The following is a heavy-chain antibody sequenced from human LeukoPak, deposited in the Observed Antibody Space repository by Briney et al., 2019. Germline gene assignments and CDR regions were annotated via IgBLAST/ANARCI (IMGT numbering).Heavy chain of an antibody. CDR1: GFTVSNNY. J-gene: IGHJ6*03. D-gene: IGHD3-22*01. Sequence: GGSLRLSCAASGFTVSNNYMSWVRQAPGKGLEWVSLIYSHGGTNYADSVKGRFTISRDNSKNTLYLQMNSLRAEDTAVYYCARDGIDSSSGISYYYYMAVWGKGATVTISS. CDR2: IYSHGGT. CDR3: ARDGIDSSSGISYYYYMAV. V-gene: IGHV3-66*01.